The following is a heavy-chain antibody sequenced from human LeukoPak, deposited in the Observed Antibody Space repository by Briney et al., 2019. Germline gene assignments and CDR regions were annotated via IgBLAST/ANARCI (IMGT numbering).Heavy chain of an antibody. J-gene: IGHJ4*02. V-gene: IGHV5-51*01. CDR2: IYPGDSDT. CDR1: AYGFSTNW. CDR3: ARPSRTGYYYFDY. Sequence: GGSLKISCKGSAYGFSTNWIGWVRQMPGKGLEWMGIIYPGDSDTRYSPSFQGQVTISADKSISTAYLQWSSLKASDTAMYFCARPSRTGYYYFDYWGQGTLVTVSS. D-gene: IGHD3-9*01.